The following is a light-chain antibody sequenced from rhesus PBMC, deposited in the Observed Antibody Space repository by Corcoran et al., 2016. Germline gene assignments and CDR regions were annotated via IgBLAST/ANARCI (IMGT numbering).Light chain of an antibody. J-gene: IGKJ2*01. Sequence: DIQMTQSPSSLSASVGDTVTITCRASQDIDSWLAWYHQKPGKAPNLLIYEASSLLSGVPSRFSGSGAGRHFTLTVRSLQSEDFARYCCQQYSGRPYSFGQGTKVEIK. CDR1: QDIDSW. V-gene: IGKV1-22*01. CDR2: EAS. CDR3: QQYSGRPYS.